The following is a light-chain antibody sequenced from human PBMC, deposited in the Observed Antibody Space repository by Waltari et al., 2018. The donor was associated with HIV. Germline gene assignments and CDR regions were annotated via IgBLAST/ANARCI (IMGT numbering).Light chain of an antibody. CDR2: DYT. CDR1: NIGSKN. J-gene: IGLJ2*01. CDR3: QVWDTSGDHVI. V-gene: IGLV3-21*02. Sequence: SFVLTQPPSVSVAPGQTARITCGGNNIGSKNVHWYQQKPGQAPVVVVHDYTDRPSGIPERFSGSNSGNTATLTISRVEAGDEADYHCQVWDTSGDHVIFGGGTKLTVL.